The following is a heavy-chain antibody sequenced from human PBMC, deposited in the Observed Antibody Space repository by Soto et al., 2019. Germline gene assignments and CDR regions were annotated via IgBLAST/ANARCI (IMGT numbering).Heavy chain of an antibody. V-gene: IGHV3-23*01. CDR2: ISGSGGST. D-gene: IGHD6-19*01. Sequence: GGSLRLSCAASGFTFSSYAMSWVRQAPGKGLEWVSAISGSGGSTYYADSVKGRFTISRDNSKNTLYLQMNSLRAEDTAVYYCAKDRYSSGLEGDYYYGMDVWGQGTTVTVSS. CDR1: GFTFSSYA. CDR3: AKDRYSSGLEGDYYYGMDV. J-gene: IGHJ6*02.